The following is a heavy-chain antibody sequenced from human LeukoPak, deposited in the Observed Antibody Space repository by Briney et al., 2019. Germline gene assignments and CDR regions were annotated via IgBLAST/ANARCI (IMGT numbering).Heavy chain of an antibody. CDR2: INPNSGGT. CDR3: ARINSGSYWGHDAFDM. V-gene: IGHV1-2*06. J-gene: IGHJ3*02. Sequence: ASVKVSCKASGYTFTGYYIHWVRQAPGQGLEWMGRINPNSGGTNYAQKFQGRVTMTRDTSISTAYMELSRLRSDDTAVYYCARINSGSYWGHDAFDMWGQGTMLTVSS. CDR1: GYTFTGYY. D-gene: IGHD1-26*01.